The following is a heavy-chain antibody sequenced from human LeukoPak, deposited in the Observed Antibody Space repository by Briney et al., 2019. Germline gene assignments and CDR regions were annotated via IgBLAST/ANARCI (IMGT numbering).Heavy chain of an antibody. Sequence: ASVKVSCKASGGTFISYAISWVRQAPGQGLEWMGGIIPIFGTANYAQKFQGRVTITADESTSTAYMELSSLRSEDTAVYYCASGGNCGGDCYPPFDYWGQGTLVTVSS. CDR2: IIPIFGTA. J-gene: IGHJ4*02. D-gene: IGHD2-21*02. CDR3: ASGGNCGGDCYPPFDY. CDR1: GGTFISYA. V-gene: IGHV1-69*01.